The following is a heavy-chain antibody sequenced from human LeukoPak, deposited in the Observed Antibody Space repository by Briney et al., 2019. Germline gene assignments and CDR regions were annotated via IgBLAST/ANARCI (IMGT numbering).Heavy chain of an antibody. V-gene: IGHV4-59*01. CDR2: VYASGIT. CDR1: GGSMNMNY. Sequence: SETLSLTCTVSGGSMNMNYWSWIRQPPGKGLEWIGYVYASGITNYNPSLKSRVTISLDTSKNQFSLRLMSVTAADTARYYCASAPDLPYGMDVWGQGTTVTV. D-gene: IGHD1-14*01. J-gene: IGHJ6*02. CDR3: ASAPDLPYGMDV.